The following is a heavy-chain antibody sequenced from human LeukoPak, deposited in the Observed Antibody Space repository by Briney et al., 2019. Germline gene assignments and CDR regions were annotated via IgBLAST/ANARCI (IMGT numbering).Heavy chain of an antibody. CDR1: GFTFSSYS. Sequence: GGSLRLSCAASGFTFSSYSMNWVHQAPGKGLEWVSSISSSSSYIYYADSVKGRFTISRDNAKNSLYLQMNSLRAEDTAVYYCARDSSGWYRLDYWGQGTLVTVSS. V-gene: IGHV3-21*01. CDR3: ARDSSGWYRLDY. D-gene: IGHD6-19*01. CDR2: ISSSSSYI. J-gene: IGHJ4*02.